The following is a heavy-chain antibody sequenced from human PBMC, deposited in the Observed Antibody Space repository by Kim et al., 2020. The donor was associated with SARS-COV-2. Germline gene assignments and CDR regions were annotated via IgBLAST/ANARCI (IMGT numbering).Heavy chain of an antibody. CDR3: ARLSSGWYFDY. V-gene: IGHV4-39*01. Sequence: SETLSLTCTVSGGSISSSSYYWGWIRQPPGKGLEWIGSIYYSGSTYYNPSLKSRVTISVDTSKNQFSLKLSSVTAADTAVYYCARLSSGWYFDYWGQGT. J-gene: IGHJ4*02. CDR1: GGSISSSSYY. D-gene: IGHD6-19*01. CDR2: IYYSGST.